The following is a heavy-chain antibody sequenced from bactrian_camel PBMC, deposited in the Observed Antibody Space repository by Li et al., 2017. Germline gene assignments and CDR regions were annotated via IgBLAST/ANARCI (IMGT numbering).Heavy chain of an antibody. CDR2: VDSNGVT. Sequence: HVQLVESGGGSVEARGSLRLSCAASGATYWNYCMGWFRQAPGSQRETVATVDSNGVTKVAGSVKGRFTLSKDNAKNTLYLQMNSLKPEDTGMYYCAARFEGYCYDPQLSRQYTYWGQGTQVTV. CDR3: AARFEGYCYDPQLSRQYTY. D-gene: IGHD2*01. J-gene: IGHJ4*01. CDR1: GATYWNYC. V-gene: IGHV3S53*01.